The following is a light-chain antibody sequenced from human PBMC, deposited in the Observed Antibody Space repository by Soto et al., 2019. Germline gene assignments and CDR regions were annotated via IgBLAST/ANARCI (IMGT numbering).Light chain of an antibody. J-gene: IGLJ2*01. Sequence: QAVVTQPPSVSGAPGQRVTISCTGSSSNIGAGYDVHWYQQLPGTAPKLLIYGNSNRPSGVPDRFSGSKSGTSASLAITGLQAEDEADHYCQSYDSSLSGVVFGGGTQLTVL. CDR3: QSYDSSLSGVV. CDR2: GNS. CDR1: SSNIGAGYD. V-gene: IGLV1-40*01.